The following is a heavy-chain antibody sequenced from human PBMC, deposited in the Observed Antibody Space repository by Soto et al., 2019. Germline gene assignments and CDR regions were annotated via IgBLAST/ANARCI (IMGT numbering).Heavy chain of an antibody. CDR1: GYTFTSYA. Sequence: EASVKVSSKASGYTFTSYAMNWVRQAPGQGLEWMGWINTNTGNPTYAQGFTGRFVFSLDTSVSTAYLQICSLKAEDTAVYYCARGRLDTIFAVVIIEFDPWGQGTLVTVSS. CDR3: ARGRLDTIFAVVIIEFDP. V-gene: IGHV7-4-1*01. CDR2: INTNTGNP. D-gene: IGHD3-3*01. J-gene: IGHJ5*02.